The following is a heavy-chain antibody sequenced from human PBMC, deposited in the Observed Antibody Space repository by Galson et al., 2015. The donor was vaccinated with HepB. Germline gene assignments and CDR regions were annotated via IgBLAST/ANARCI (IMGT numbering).Heavy chain of an antibody. CDR1: GFTGDDYA. J-gene: IGHJ4*02. CDR3: ATTSGYGSGRYFDY. Sequence: PLRLSCAASGFTGDDYAMHWGRQAPGKGLEWGSGISWNSGSIGYADSVKGRFTISRDNAKNSLYLQMNSLRAEDTALYYCATTSGYGSGRYFDYWGQGTMVTVSS. D-gene: IGHD3-10*01. V-gene: IGHV3-9*01. CDR2: ISWNSGSI.